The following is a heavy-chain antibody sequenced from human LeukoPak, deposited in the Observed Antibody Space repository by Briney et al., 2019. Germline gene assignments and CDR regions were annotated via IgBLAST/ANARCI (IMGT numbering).Heavy chain of an antibody. CDR2: INPSGGST. V-gene: IGHV1-2*02. CDR1: GYTFTSYY. D-gene: IGHD3-16*01. Sequence: ASVKVSCKASGYTFTSYYMHWVRQAPGQGLEWMGIINPSGGSTNYAQKFQGRVTMTRDTSISTAYMELSRLRSDDTAVYYCARGRPPISFTDAFDIWGQGTMVTVSS. J-gene: IGHJ3*02. CDR3: ARGRPPISFTDAFDI.